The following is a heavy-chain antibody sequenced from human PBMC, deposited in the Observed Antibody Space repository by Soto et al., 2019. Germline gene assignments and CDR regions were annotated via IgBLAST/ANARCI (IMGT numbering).Heavy chain of an antibody. V-gene: IGHV1-46*01. CDR3: ARLYCSGGSCYGIDY. CDR1: GDTFTSYY. J-gene: IGHJ4*02. Sequence: QVQLVQSGAEVKKPGASVKISCKASGDTFTSYYMHWVRQAPGQGLEWMGIINPSGGTSSAQKCQGRVTXTXXXSXXPVYMARSSLRSEDTSVYYCARLYCSGGSCYGIDYWGQGTLVTVSS. D-gene: IGHD2-15*01. CDR2: INPSGGT.